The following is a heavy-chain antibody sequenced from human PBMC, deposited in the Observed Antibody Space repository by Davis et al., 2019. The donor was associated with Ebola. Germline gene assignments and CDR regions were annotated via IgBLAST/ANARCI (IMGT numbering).Heavy chain of an antibody. CDR2: IKQDGSEK. D-gene: IGHD5-18*01. CDR1: GFTFSSYW. J-gene: IGHJ6*02. V-gene: IGHV3-7*01. CDR3: ARGESIQLWGLYYYYGMDV. Sequence: GESLKISCAASGFTFSSYWMSWVRQAPGKGLEWVANIKQDGSEKYYVDSVKGRFTISRDNAKNSLYLQMNSLRAEDTAVYYCARGESIQLWGLYYYYGMDVWGQGTTVTVSS.